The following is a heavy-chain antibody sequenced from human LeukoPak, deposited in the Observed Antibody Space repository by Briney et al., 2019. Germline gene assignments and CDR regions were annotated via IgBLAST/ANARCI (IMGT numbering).Heavy chain of an antibody. V-gene: IGHV3-64*02. CDR2: ISSNGGST. Sequence: PGGSLRLSCAASGFTFSSYAMHWVRQAPGKGLEYVSAISSNGGSTYYADSVKGRFTISRDNSKNTLYLQMNSLRAEDTAVYYCAKVRWGSDNALDSWGQGTLVTGSS. CDR1: GFTFSSYA. J-gene: IGHJ4*02. D-gene: IGHD3-16*01. CDR3: AKVRWGSDNALDS.